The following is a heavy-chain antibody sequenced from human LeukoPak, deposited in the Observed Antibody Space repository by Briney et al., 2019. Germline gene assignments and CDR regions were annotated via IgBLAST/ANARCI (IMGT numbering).Heavy chain of an antibody. V-gene: IGHV5-51*01. CDR2: IYPGDSDT. J-gene: IGHJ4*02. Sequence: GESLKISCKGSGYSFSNYWIGWVRQMPGKGLEWMGIIYPGDSDTRYSPSFQGQVTISVDESINTAYLQWSSLEASDTAMYNCARQYGRPFDYWGQGTLVTVSS. D-gene: IGHD4-17*01. CDR3: ARQYGRPFDY. CDR1: GYSFSNYW.